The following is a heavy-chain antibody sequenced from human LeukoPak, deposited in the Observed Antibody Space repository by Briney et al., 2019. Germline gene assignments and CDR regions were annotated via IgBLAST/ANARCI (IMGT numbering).Heavy chain of an antibody. CDR3: ARDPGAAAGNLWS. V-gene: IGHV3-66*01. D-gene: IGHD6-25*01. CDR2: IFSGGGT. Sequence: GGSLRLSCVVSGLTVSNNYMTWVRQAPGKGLEWVSLIFSGGGTYYADSVKGRFTISRDSSKNTLYLQMNSLRAEDTALCYCARDPGAAAGNLWSWGQGTLVTVSS. J-gene: IGHJ5*02. CDR1: GLTVSNNY.